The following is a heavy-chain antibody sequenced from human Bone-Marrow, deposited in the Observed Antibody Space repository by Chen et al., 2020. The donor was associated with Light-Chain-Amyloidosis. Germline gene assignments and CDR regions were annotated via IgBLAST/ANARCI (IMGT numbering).Heavy chain of an antibody. Sequence: EVQLVESGGGLLQRGGSLRLSCAASGFAFSSYAMSWVRQAPGKGLEWVSTISGSGGSRYDGDSVTGRLTISRHNSKNALFLQMNSLRAEDTAVYYCAKDISYDDILPGYPADAFDIWGQGTMV. CDR1: GFAFSSYA. D-gene: IGHD3-9*01. V-gene: IGHV3-23*04. CDR2: ISGSGGSR. J-gene: IGHJ3*02. CDR3: AKDISYDDILPGYPADAFDI.